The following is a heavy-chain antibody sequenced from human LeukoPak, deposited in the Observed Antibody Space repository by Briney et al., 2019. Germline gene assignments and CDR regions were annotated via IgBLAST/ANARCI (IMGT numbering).Heavy chain of an antibody. CDR2: ISGSGGST. CDR3: ATDYYGSGREVDY. D-gene: IGHD3-10*01. J-gene: IGHJ4*02. CDR1: GFTFSSYA. V-gene: IGHV3-23*01. Sequence: GGSLRLSCAGSGFTFSSYAMSWVRQAPGKGLEWVSAISGSGGSTYYADSVKGRSTISRDNSKNPLYLQMNSLRAEDTAVYYCATDYYGSGREVDYWGQGTLVTVSS.